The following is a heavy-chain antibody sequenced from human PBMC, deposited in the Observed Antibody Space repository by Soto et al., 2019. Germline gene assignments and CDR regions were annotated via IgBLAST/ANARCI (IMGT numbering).Heavy chain of an antibody. V-gene: IGHV4-59*01. CDR3: ARDSTPRDV. CDR1: GGSISSYD. D-gene: IGHD2-15*01. CDR2: IYYSGNT. J-gene: IGHJ6*02. Sequence: SETLSLTCTVSGGSISSYDWNWIRQPPGKGLEWIGYIYYSGNTNYNPSLKSRVTISVDTSKNQFSLKLISVTAADTAVYYCARDSTPRDVWGQGTTVTVSS.